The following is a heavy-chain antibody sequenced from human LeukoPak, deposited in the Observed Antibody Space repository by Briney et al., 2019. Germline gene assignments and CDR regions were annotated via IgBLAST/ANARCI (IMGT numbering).Heavy chain of an antibody. Sequence: GRSPRLSCTASGFTFADFAMAWVRQAPGKGLEWVGFIRSKDYGGTTEYAASVKGRITISRDDSKNIAYLQMNSLKTEDTAVYYCSRARTGTWLDPWGRGTLVTVSS. V-gene: IGHV3-49*04. CDR1: GFTFADFA. CDR3: SRARTGTWLDP. CDR2: IRSKDYGGTT. J-gene: IGHJ5*02. D-gene: IGHD6-6*01.